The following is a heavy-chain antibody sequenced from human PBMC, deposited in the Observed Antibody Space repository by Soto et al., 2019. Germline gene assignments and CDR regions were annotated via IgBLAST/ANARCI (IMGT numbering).Heavy chain of an antibody. CDR2: IIPIGGIT. V-gene: IGHV1-69*02. Sequence: GASVKVSWKASGGTFSSYTISWVRQAPGQGLEWMGRIIPIGGITSYAQKFQGRVTMTRDTSISTAYMELSSLRSEDTAVYYCVGPWNKQWGQGTLVTVS. D-gene: IGHD1-1*01. CDR3: VGPWNKQ. CDR1: GGTFSSYT. J-gene: IGHJ4*02.